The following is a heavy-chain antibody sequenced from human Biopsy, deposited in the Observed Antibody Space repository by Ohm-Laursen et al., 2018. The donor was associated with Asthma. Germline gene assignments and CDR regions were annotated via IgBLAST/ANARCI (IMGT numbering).Heavy chain of an antibody. Sequence: ASVKVSCKALGGTFNTYVIGWVRQAPGQGLEWMGGINSVFGTTTYPQKFQDRVTITADDSTSTVYMELSSLRSEDTAVYYCARKAGSCISRTCYSLDFWGQGTLVTVPS. J-gene: IGHJ4*02. CDR3: ARKAGSCISRTCYSLDF. D-gene: IGHD2-2*01. CDR2: INSVFGTT. CDR1: GGTFNTYV. V-gene: IGHV1-69*13.